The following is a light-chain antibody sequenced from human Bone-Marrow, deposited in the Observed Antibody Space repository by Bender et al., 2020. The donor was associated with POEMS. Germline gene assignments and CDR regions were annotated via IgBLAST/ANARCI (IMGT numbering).Light chain of an antibody. J-gene: IGLJ1*01. CDR2: EGT. CDR1: TSDVGSSKY. CDR3: CSYVGSSTFF. V-gene: IGLV2-23*01. Sequence: QSALTQPASVSGSPGQSITISCTGTTSDVGSSKYVFWYQQYPGKAPRLMIYEGTERPSGVSSRFSASKSDNTASLTISGLQAEDEADYYCCSYVGSSTFFFGTGTEVSVL.